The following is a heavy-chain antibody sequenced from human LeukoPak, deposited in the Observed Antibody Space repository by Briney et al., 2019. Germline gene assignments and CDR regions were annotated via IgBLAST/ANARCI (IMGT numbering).Heavy chain of an antibody. J-gene: IGHJ6*02. Sequence: GGSLRLSCAASGCTFSSYWMSWVRQAPGKGLEWVANIKQDGSEKYYVDSVKGRFTISRDNAKNSLYLQMNSLRAEDTAVYYCARDPYYDILTGYYGSAYYYGMDVWGQGTTVTVSS. CDR3: ARDPYYDILTGYYGSAYYYGMDV. V-gene: IGHV3-7*01. CDR2: IKQDGSEK. CDR1: GCTFSSYW. D-gene: IGHD3-9*01.